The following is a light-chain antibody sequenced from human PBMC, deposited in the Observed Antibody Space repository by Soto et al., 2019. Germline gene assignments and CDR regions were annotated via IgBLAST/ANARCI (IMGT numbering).Light chain of an antibody. CDR1: QSVSSSY. CDR2: VAS. Sequence: EIVLTQSPGTLSLSPGERATLSCRASQSVSSSYLAWYHQKPGQAPRLLIYVASSRATGIPVRFSGSGSGTEYTLTISRLEPEDFAVYYCQQYGSSPRTFGQGTKVEIK. J-gene: IGKJ1*01. CDR3: QQYGSSPRT. V-gene: IGKV3-20*01.